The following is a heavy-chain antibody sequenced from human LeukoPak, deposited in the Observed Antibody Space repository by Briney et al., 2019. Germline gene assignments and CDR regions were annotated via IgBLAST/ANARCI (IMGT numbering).Heavy chain of an antibody. CDR1: GFTFSSHT. V-gene: IGHV3-23*01. J-gene: IGHJ4*02. Sequence: GGSLRLSRAASGFTFSSHTMSWVRQAPGKGLEWVSAIGGSGDSTYYADSVKGRFTISRDNSQNTLYLQMNSLRAEDTAVYYCARDQSAYLDYWGQGTLVTVSS. CDR3: ARDQSAYLDY. D-gene: IGHD3-16*01. CDR2: IGGSGDST.